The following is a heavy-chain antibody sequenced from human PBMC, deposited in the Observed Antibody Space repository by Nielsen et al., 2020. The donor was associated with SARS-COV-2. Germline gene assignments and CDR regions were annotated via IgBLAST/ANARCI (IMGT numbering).Heavy chain of an antibody. Sequence: GESLKISCAASGFTFSVYGMHWVRQAPGKGLEWVSFISGSGATILYADSVKGRFTISRDKAKNSLYLQMNSLREDDAAVYYCTSSFASGYIDYWGQGTLVTVSS. D-gene: IGHD3-9*01. CDR3: TSSFASGYIDY. V-gene: IGHV3-48*02. CDR1: GFTFSVYG. J-gene: IGHJ4*02. CDR2: ISGSGATI.